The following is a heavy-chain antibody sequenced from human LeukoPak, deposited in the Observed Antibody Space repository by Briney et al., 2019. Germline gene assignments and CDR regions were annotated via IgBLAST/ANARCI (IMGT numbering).Heavy chain of an antibody. CDR1: GFTFSGSA. Sequence: GGSLRLSCAASGFTFSGSAMHWVRQASGKGLEWVGRIRSKPNSYSTAYAVSLKGRFTISREDSKNTAYLQMNSLKTEDTAVYYCTRGSTTVTTDFDYWGQGTLVTVSS. CDR2: IRSKPNSYST. V-gene: IGHV3-73*01. D-gene: IGHD4-17*01. CDR3: TRGSTTVTTDFDY. J-gene: IGHJ4*02.